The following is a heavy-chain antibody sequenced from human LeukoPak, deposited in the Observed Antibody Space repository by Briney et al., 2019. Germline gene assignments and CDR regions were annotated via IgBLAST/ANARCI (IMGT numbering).Heavy chain of an antibody. CDR2: ISGFNGNT. D-gene: IGHD3-22*01. CDR1: GYTFTSYG. J-gene: IGHJ3*02. V-gene: IGHV1-18*01. CDR3: ARRKADMINDAFDI. Sequence: VASVKVSCKASGYTFTSYGISWVRQAPGQGLEWMGWISGFNGNTNYAQKLQGRVTMTTDTSTSRVYMELRSLRSEDTAVYYCARRKADMINDAFDIWGQGTMVTVSS.